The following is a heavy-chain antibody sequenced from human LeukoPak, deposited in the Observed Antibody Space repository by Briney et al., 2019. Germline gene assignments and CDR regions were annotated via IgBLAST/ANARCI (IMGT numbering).Heavy chain of an antibody. Sequence: GGSLGLSCAASGFTFSSYWMSWVRQAPGKGLEWVANIKQDGSEKYYVDSVKGRFTISRDNAKNSLYLQMNSLRAEDTAVYYCARTEQWLVSFYFDYWGQGTLVTVSS. D-gene: IGHD6-19*01. J-gene: IGHJ4*02. CDR2: IKQDGSEK. CDR1: GFTFSSYW. CDR3: ARTEQWLVSFYFDY. V-gene: IGHV3-7*01.